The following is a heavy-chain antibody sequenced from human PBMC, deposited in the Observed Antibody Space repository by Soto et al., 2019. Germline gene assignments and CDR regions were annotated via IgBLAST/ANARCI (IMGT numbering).Heavy chain of an antibody. Sequence: SEPQSLTSTVSFGNISSSGYYCAWIRQPPGKGLKWIGYIYYSGSTNYNPSLKSRVTISVDTSKNQFSLKMSSVTAADTAVYYCARLANRYYFDYWGQGTLVNVSS. J-gene: IGHJ4*02. CDR2: IYYSGST. V-gene: IGHV4-61*05. CDR3: ARLANRYYFDY. CDR1: FGNISSSGYY.